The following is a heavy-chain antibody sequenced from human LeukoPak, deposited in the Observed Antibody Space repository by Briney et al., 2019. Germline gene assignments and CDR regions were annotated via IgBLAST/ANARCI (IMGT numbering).Heavy chain of an antibody. Sequence: PSETLSLTCAVSGGSISSGDHYWAWIRQPPGKGQQWIGSIYHSGTTYYNPFLKSRLTISGDSSKNQFSLKLSSVTTADTAVYYCARHASRWYTDWGQGTLVTVSS. CDR1: GGSISSGDHY. D-gene: IGHD1-1*01. CDR2: IYHSGTT. V-gene: IGHV4-39*01. CDR3: ARHASRWYTD. J-gene: IGHJ1*01.